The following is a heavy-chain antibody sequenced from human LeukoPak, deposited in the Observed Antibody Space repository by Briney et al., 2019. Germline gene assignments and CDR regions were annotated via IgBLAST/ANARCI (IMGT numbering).Heavy chain of an antibody. Sequence: PGGSLRLSCAASGFIFTNFWMSWVRQAPGKGLEWVANTRPDGSETYYVDSVRGRFTVSRDNAKNSLYLQMNTLRVEDTAVYFCARDASGYYDSWGLGTLVTVSS. J-gene: IGHJ4*02. CDR2: TRPDGSET. CDR3: ARDASGYYDS. CDR1: GFIFTNFW. D-gene: IGHD3-22*01. V-gene: IGHV3-7*01.